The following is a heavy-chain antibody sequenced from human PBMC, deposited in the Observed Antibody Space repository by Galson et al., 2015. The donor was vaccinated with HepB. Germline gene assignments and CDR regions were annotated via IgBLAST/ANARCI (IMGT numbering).Heavy chain of an antibody. D-gene: IGHD3-10*01. CDR2: IKSNANGGTV. V-gene: IGHV3-15*07. CDR3: TTKVADRGWNYYYYYMDV. CDR1: GFIFNKAW. J-gene: IGHJ6*03. Sequence: SLRLSCAPSGFIFNKAWVNWVRQAPGRGLEWVGRIKSNANGGTVDYAAPVKGRFTISRDDSTNTVSLQMSGLTPEDTGMYYCTTKVADRGWNYYYYYMDVWGKGTTVTVSS.